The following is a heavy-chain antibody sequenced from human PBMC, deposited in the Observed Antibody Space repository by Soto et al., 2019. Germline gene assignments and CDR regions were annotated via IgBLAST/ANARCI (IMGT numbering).Heavy chain of an antibody. D-gene: IGHD6-19*01. V-gene: IGHV1-69*02. J-gene: IGHJ3*02. CDR1: GGTFSSYT. Sequence: QVQLVQSGAEVKKPGSSVKVSCKASGGTFSSYTISWVRQAPGQGLEWMGRIIPILGIASYAQKFQGRVTITADKSTSTAYMELSSLRSEDTAVYYCAATVADRNDAFDIWGQGTMVTVSS. CDR3: AATVADRNDAFDI. CDR2: IIPILGIA.